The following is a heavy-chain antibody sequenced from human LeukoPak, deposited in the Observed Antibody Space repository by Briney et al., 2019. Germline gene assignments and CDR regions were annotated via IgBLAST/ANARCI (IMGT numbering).Heavy chain of an antibody. J-gene: IGHJ4*02. V-gene: IGHV3-23*01. CDR1: GFTLSSYA. D-gene: IGHD2-15*01. CDR3: AKAPVTTCSGAYCYPFDY. CDR2: ISVSGNT. Sequence: GGSLRLSCAASGFTLSSYAMSWVRQGAGKGLEWVSAISVSGNTYHADPGKGRLTISRDSSKNTLYLQMNSLRAGDAAVYYCAKAPVTTCSGAYCYPFDYWSQGTLVTVSS.